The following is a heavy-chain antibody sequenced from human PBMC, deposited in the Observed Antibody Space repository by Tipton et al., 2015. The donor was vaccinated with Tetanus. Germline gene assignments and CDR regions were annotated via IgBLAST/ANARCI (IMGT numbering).Heavy chain of an antibody. Sequence: TLSLTCAVYGGSLSRYYWTWIRQPPGKGLEWIGEVDDSGSTDYSPSLKSRVTISLDTSKNEFSLTLSSVTAADTAVYYCARHGHPSAVVARDASDIWGHGTMVNVSS. CDR3: ARHGHPSAVVARDASDI. D-gene: IGHD2-15*01. CDR1: GGSLSRYY. J-gene: IGHJ3*02. V-gene: IGHV4-34*01. CDR2: VDDSGST.